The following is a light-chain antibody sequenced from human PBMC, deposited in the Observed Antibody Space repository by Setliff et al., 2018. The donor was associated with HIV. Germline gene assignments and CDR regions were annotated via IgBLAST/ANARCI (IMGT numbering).Light chain of an antibody. CDR2: DVS. Sequence: QSALTQPASVSGSPGQSITISCTGTSSDVGGYNYVSWYQQHPGKAPELMIYDVSNRPSGVSNRFSGSKSGNTASLTISGLQAEDEADYYCASYTSSSTWVFGGGTKGTV. V-gene: IGLV2-14*01. CDR3: ASYTSSSTWV. J-gene: IGLJ3*02. CDR1: SSDVGGYNY.